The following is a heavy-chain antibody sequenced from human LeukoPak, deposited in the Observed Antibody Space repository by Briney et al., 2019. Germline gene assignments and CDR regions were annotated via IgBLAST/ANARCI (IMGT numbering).Heavy chain of an antibody. CDR3: ARGASGYSYG. J-gene: IGHJ4*02. CDR1: GFTFSNYW. CDR2: INSDGSTT. V-gene: IGHV3-74*01. Sequence: GGSLRLSCAASGFTFSNYWMHWVRQAPGKGLVWVSRINSDGSTTSYADSVKGRFTISRDNAKNTLYLQMSSLRAEDTAVYYCARGASGYSYGWGQGTLVTVSS. D-gene: IGHD5-18*01.